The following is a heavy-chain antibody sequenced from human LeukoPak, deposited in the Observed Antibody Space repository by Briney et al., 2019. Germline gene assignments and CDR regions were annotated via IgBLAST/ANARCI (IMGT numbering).Heavy chain of an antibody. CDR2: INLNSGGT. V-gene: IGHV1-2*02. Sequence: ASVKVSCKASGYTFTGYYMHWVRQAPGQGLEWMGWINLNSGGTNYAQKFQGRVTMTRDTSISTAYMELSRLRSDDTAVYYCARDDPRVMAFDIWGQGTMVTVSS. J-gene: IGHJ3*02. CDR3: ARDDPRVMAFDI. D-gene: IGHD3-16*01. CDR1: GYTFTGYY.